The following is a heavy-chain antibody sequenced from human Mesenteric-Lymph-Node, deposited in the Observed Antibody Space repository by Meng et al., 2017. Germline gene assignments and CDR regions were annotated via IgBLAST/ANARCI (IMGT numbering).Heavy chain of an antibody. CDR3: ARLLNGDRYFDH. D-gene: IGHD3-9*01. J-gene: IGHJ4*02. CDR1: GHTFTGYY. CDR2: IHPNSGGT. Sequence: ASVKVSCKASGHTFTGYYMHWVRQAPGQGLEWMGWIHPNSGGTNYAQKFQGRVIMTRDTSISTAYMELSRLRSDDTAVYYCARLLNGDRYFDHWGQGTLVTVSS. V-gene: IGHV1-2*02.